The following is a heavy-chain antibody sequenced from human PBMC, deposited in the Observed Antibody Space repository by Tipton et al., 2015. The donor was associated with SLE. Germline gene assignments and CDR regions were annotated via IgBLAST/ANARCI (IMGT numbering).Heavy chain of an antibody. CDR3: ARDQKWMGY. CDR2: IYYSGST. J-gene: IGHJ4*02. Sequence: TLSLTCTVSGGSISSGDYYWSWIRQPPGKGLEWIGYIYYSGSTYYNPSLKSRITISIDTSKNQFSLKLHSVTAADTAVYYCARDQKWMGYWGQGTLVTVSS. CDR1: GGSISSGDYY. D-gene: IGHD6-19*01. V-gene: IGHV4-30-4*08.